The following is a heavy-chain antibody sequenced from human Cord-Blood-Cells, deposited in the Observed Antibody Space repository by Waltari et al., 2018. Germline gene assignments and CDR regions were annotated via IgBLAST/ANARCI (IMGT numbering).Heavy chain of an antibody. D-gene: IGHD6-6*01. J-gene: IGHJ4*02. CDR3: ARGRIAARLLGYYFDY. V-gene: IGHV1-69*09. CDR2: IIPILGIA. Sequence: QVQLVQSGAEVKKPGSSVKVSCKASGGTFRSYAISWVRQAPGQGLEWMGRIIPILGIANYAQKFQGRVTITADKSTSTAYMELSSLRSEDTAVYYCARGRIAARLLGYYFDYWGQGTLVTVSS. CDR1: GGTFRSYA.